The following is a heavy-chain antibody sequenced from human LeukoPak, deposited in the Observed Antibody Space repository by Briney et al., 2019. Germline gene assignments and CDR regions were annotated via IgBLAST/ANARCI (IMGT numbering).Heavy chain of an antibody. V-gene: IGHV4-31*03. CDR1: GGSISSGGYY. CDR3: ARGNGSGSYPTRYGMDV. D-gene: IGHD3-10*01. J-gene: IGHJ6*02. Sequence: SETLSLTCTVSGGSISSGGYYWSWIRQHPGKGLEWIGYINYSGSTYYNPSLKSRVTISVDTSKNQFSLKLSSVTAADTAVYYCARGNGSGSYPTRYGMDVWGQGTTVTVSS. CDR2: INYSGST.